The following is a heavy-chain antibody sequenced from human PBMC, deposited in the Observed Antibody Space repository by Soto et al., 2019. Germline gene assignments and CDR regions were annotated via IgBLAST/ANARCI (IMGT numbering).Heavy chain of an antibody. J-gene: IGHJ6*02. CDR1: GYTFTSYY. V-gene: IGHV1-8*02. Sequence: ASVKVSCKASGYTFTSYYMHWVRQATGQGLEWMGWMNPNSGNTGYAQKFQGRVTMTRNTSISTAYMELSSLRSEDTAVYYCARGHGDDFWSGYFNYYYYYGMDVWGQGTTVTVSS. CDR3: ARGHGDDFWSGYFNYYYYYGMDV. D-gene: IGHD3-3*01. CDR2: MNPNSGNT.